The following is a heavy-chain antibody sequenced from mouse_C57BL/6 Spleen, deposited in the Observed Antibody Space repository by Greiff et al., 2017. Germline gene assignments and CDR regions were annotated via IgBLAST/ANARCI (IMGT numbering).Heavy chain of an antibody. D-gene: IGHD1-1*01. CDR3: ARGGPPTVVAFYAMDY. CDR1: GYTFTSYW. V-gene: IGHV1-52*01. CDR2: IDPSDSET. J-gene: IGHJ4*01. Sequence: QVQLQQPGAELVRPGSSVKLSCKASGYTFTSYWMPWVKQRPIQGLEWIGNIDPSDSETHYNQKFKDKATLTVDKSSSTAYMQLSSLISEDSAVYYCARGGPPTVVAFYAMDYWGQGTSVTVSS.